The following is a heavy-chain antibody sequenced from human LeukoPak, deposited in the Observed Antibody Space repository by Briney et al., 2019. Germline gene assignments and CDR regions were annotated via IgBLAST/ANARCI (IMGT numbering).Heavy chain of an antibody. V-gene: IGHV4-39*01. Sequence: SETLSLTCTVSGGSISSSSYHGGWIRQPPGKGLEWIGSIYYSGSTYYNPSLKSRVTISVDTSKNQFSLKLSPVTAADTAVYYCASLSPDFYDSSGNDYWGQGTLVTVSS. CDR3: ASLSPDFYDSSGNDY. D-gene: IGHD3-22*01. J-gene: IGHJ4*02. CDR2: IYYSGST. CDR1: GGSISSSSYH.